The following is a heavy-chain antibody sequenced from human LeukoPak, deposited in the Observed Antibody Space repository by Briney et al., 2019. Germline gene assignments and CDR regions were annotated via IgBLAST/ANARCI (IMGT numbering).Heavy chain of an antibody. V-gene: IGHV3-30*02. J-gene: IGHJ4*02. D-gene: IGHD1-14*01. Sequence: GGSLSLSCAASGFIFNDYAMHWLRQAPGKGLEWLAFIRFDGSAKYYAGSVKGRFTISRDNSRNTLYLQINSLRVEDTAVYYCAKDYPEFDYWGQGTLLTVSS. CDR2: IRFDGSAK. CDR1: GFIFNDYA. CDR3: AKDYPEFDY.